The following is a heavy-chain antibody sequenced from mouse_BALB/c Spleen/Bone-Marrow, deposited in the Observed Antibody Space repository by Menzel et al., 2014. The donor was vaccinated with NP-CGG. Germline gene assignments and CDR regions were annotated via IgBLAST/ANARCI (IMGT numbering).Heavy chain of an antibody. Sequence: QVQLQQSGAELASPGASVKMSCKASGYTFTDYTIQWVKQRPGQGLEWIGYVNPRSGYANYNQKFKDKATLTADESSSTAFMQLSSLTSEDSAVYYRARPKGFALDYWGQGTALTVSS. CDR3: ARPKGFALDY. J-gene: IGHJ2*01. CDR2: VNPRSGYA. CDR1: GYTFTDYT. V-gene: IGHV1-4*01.